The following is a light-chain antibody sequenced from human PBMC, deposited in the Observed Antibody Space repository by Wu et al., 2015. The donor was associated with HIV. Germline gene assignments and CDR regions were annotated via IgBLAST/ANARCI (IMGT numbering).Light chain of an antibody. V-gene: IGKV3-11*01. J-gene: IGKJ4*01. CDR2: DAS. Sequence: EIVLTQSPATLSLSPGERATLPCRASQSISTYLAWYQQKPGQAPRLLIYDASNRATGIPARFSGSGSGTDFTLTISSLEPEDFAVYFCQHRINWPLTFGGGTKVEIK. CDR3: QHRINWPLT. CDR1: QSISTY.